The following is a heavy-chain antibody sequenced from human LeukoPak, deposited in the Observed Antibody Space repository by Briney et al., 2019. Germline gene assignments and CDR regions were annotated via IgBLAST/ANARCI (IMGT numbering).Heavy chain of an antibody. V-gene: IGHV5-51*01. D-gene: IGHD3-3*01. J-gene: IGHJ4*02. CDR2: IYPGDSDT. CDR3: ARHSHYDFWSGYLDY. CDR1: GYSFTNYW. Sequence: GESLKISCKGSGYSFTNYWIVWVRQMPGKGLEWMGIIYPGDSDTRYSPSFQGQVTISADKSISAAYLQWSSLKASDTAMYYCARHSHYDFWSGYLDYWGQGTLVTVSS.